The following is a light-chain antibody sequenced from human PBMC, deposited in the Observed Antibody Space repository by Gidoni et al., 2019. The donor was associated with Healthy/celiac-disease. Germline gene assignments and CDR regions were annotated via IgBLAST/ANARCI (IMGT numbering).Light chain of an antibody. V-gene: IGKV3-11*01. CDR2: DAS. CDR3: QQRSNWPPLT. J-gene: IGKJ4*01. Sequence: DTVFTQSPATLSLSPGERATLSCRASQSVSSYLAWYQQKPGQAPRLLIYDASNRATGIPARFSGSGSGTDFTLTISSLEPEDFAVYYCQQRSNWPPLTFGGGTKVEIK. CDR1: QSVSSY.